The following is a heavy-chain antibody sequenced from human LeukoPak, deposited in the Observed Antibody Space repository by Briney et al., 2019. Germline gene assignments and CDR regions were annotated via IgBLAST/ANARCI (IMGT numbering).Heavy chain of an antibody. V-gene: IGHV3-53*01. CDR2: IYSGGRT. D-gene: IGHD2-21*02. J-gene: IGHJ3*02. CDR3: ARDLSGDFEYDAFDI. CDR1: GFTVSSNY. Sequence: SGGSLRLSCAASGFTVSSNYMSWVRQAPGKGLEWVSVIYSGGRTYYADSVKGRFTISRANSKKLLYLQMNRLRAEDTAVYYCARDLSGDFEYDAFDIWGQGTMVTVSS.